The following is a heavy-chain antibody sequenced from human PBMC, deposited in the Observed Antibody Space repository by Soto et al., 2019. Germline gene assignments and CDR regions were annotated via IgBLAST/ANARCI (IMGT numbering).Heavy chain of an antibody. CDR2: IYYSGST. V-gene: IGHV4-59*01. J-gene: IGHJ4*02. D-gene: IGHD1-1*01. CDR1: GGSISSYY. CDR3: AGFAGTPEHYFDY. Sequence: SETLSLTCTVSGGSISSYYWSWIRQPPGKGLEWIGYIYYSGSTNYNPSLKSRVTISVDTSKNQFSLKLSSVTAADTAVYYCAGFAGTPEHYFDYWGQGTLVTVSS.